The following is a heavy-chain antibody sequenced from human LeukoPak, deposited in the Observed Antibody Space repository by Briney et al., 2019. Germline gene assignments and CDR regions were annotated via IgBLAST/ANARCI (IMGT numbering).Heavy chain of an antibody. V-gene: IGHV4-59*01. Sequence: PSETLSLTCTVSGGSISSYYCSWIRQPPGKGLERIGYIYYSGSTNYNPSLKSRVTISVDTSKDQFSLKLSSVTAADTAVYYCAGYYYDSSGFEHWGQGTLVTVPS. J-gene: IGHJ4*02. CDR3: AGYYYDSSGFEH. CDR1: GGSISSYY. D-gene: IGHD3-22*01. CDR2: IYYSGST.